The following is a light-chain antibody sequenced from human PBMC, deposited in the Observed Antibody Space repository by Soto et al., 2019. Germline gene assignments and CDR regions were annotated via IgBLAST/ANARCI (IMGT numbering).Light chain of an antibody. V-gene: IGKV1-9*01. CDR1: QGISSH. J-gene: IGKJ5*01. CDR2: VAS. Sequence: DIQLTQSPSFLSASVGDRVTITCRASQGISSHLAWYQQQPGKAPKLLIYVASTLQSGVPSRFSGSGSGTEFPLAISCLQPEDFASYYCQQLNSYPVTFGQGTRLEIK. CDR3: QQLNSYPVT.